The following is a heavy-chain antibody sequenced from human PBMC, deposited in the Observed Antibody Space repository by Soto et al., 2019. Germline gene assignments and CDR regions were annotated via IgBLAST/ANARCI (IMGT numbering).Heavy chain of an antibody. CDR3: ARGYSHYAH. V-gene: IGHV4-61*01. CDR1: GASVSRDSNF. CDR2: IYYSGPS. Sequence: ETLSLTCPVSGASVSRDSNFGSWIRHPPGKGLEWIGYIYYSGPSRYNPSLESRVTISIDSSKNQVSLTLTSVTAADTAVYYCARGYSHYAHWGRGTLVTVSS. J-gene: IGHJ4*02. D-gene: IGHD4-4*01.